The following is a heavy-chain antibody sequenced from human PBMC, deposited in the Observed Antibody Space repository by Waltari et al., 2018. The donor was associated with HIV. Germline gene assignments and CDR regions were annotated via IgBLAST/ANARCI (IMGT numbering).Heavy chain of an antibody. CDR2: ISGSSSDT. D-gene: IGHD2-2*01. V-gene: IGHV3-23*01. CDR3: ATSWGYCGSGRCYYPFEY. J-gene: IGHJ4*02. Sequence: EIQLLESGGGSLQPGESLRLSCVGSGFSFKSHALSWVRQAPGKGLEWVAAISGSSSDTFYADAVRGRFTISRDNSKDTLFLQLNGLGPEDTATYFCATSWGYCGSGRCYYPFEYWGQGTLVTVSS. CDR1: GFSFKSHA.